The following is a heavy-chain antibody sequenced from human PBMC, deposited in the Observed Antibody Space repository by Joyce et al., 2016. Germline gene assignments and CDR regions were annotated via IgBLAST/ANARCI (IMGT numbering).Heavy chain of an antibody. Sequence: VQLLESGGDLVQPGGALRLSCVVSGLTFSGYGMNWVRRAPGRGLEWVSRISGRGSGTSYAGSGTGRFTISRDNSKNTLYLQMNSLRVEDTAVYFCAKGDSTHAFDVWGQGTMVIVSS. CDR1: GLTFSGYG. CDR3: AKGDSTHAFDV. D-gene: IGHD3/OR15-3a*01. CDR2: ISGRGSGT. J-gene: IGHJ3*01. V-gene: IGHV3-23*01.